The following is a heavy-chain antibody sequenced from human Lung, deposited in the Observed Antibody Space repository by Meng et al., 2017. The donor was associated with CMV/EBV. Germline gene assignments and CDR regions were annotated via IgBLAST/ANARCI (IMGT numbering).Heavy chain of an antibody. CDR3: ARDDYSNFHVDY. V-gene: IGHV3-30*04. D-gene: IGHD4-11*01. J-gene: IGHJ4*02. CDR2: LSYDENTR. CDR1: GFTLSNYA. Sequence: GGSLRLXXVASGFTLSNYAMQWVRQAPGKGREWVAFLSYDENTRYYADSVEGRFTISRDISKNTLFLQMNSLRPEDTALYYCARDDYSNFHVDYWGQGTXVTVSS.